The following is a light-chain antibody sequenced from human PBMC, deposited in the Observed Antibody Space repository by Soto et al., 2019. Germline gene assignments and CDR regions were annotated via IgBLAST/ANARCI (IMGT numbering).Light chain of an antibody. CDR3: MQALQTPRT. V-gene: IGKV2-28*01. CDR2: LGS. J-gene: IGKJ3*01. Sequence: DIVMTQSPLSLPVTPGEPASISCRASHSLLHSNGYNYLDWYLQKPGQSPQLLIYLGSNRASGVPDRFSGSGSGTDFTLKISRVEAEDVGVYYCMQALQTPRTFGPGTKVDIK. CDR1: HSLLHSNGYNY.